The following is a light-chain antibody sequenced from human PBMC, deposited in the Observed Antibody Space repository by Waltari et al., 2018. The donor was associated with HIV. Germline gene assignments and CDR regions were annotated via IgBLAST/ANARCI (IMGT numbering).Light chain of an antibody. CDR3: SAYAGSNNLVL. J-gene: IGLJ2*01. Sequence: SALTLPPTASGTLGQSVTISCNANSSDVGGYHYVPWYQQYLGEAPKLIIYDVNTRPSGVPDRFSGSKSGNSASLTVAGFQGEDDAQYYCSAYAGSNNLVLFGGGTKLTVL. V-gene: IGLV2-8*01. CDR1: SSDVGGYHY. CDR2: DVN.